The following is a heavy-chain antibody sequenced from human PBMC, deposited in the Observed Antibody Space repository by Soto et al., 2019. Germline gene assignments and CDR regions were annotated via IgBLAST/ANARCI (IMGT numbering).Heavy chain of an antibody. J-gene: IGHJ4*02. D-gene: IGHD6-19*01. CDR3: ARRGTYSSGWDY. V-gene: IGHV5-51*01. Sequence: EVQLVQSGAEVKKPGESLRISCKGSGYIFSNYWIGWVRQMPGKGLVWMGIIHGGDSPTRYSPSFEGQDTISTDKSISTAYLQWSSLKASDTAMYYCARRGTYSSGWDYWGQGTLVTVSS. CDR1: GYIFSNYW. CDR2: IHGGDSPT.